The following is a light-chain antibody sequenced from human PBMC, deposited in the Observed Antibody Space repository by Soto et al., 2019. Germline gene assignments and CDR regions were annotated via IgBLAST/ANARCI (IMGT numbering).Light chain of an antibody. CDR3: QQYNSWPPIT. J-gene: IGKJ5*01. Sequence: IQLTQSPSSLSASVGDRVTITCRASQGISSYLGWYQQKPGKAPNLLIYDASTLHSGVPSRFSGGGSGTDFTLTISSLQPEDFVVYYCQQYNSWPPITFGQGTRLEIK. CDR2: DAS. V-gene: IGKV1-9*01. CDR1: QGISSY.